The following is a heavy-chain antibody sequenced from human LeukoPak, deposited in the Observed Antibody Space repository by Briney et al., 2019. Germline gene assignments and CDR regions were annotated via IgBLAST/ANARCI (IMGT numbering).Heavy chain of an antibody. Sequence: SETLSLTCAVYGGSFSGYYWSWIRHPPGKGLEWIGEINHSGSTNYNPSLKSRVTISVDTSKNQFSLKLSSVTAADTAVYHCARGGEIAAVNYYFDYWGQGTVVTVSS. J-gene: IGHJ4*02. CDR2: INHSGST. CDR3: ARGGEIAAVNYYFDY. V-gene: IGHV4-34*01. D-gene: IGHD6-13*01. CDR1: GGSFSGYY.